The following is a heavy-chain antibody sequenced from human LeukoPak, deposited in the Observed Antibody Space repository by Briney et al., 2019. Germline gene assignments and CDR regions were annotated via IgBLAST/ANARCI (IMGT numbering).Heavy chain of an antibody. J-gene: IGHJ4*03. CDR3: ARGRGYSRGTFDY. CDR2: INPNSGGT. CDR1: GYTFTGYY. D-gene: IGHD5-18*01. V-gene: IGHV1-2*02. Sequence: ASVKVSCKASGYTFTGYYIHWVRQAPGQGLEWMGWINPNSGGTNYAQKFQGRVTMTRDTSISTGYMELSRLRSDDTAVYYCARGRGYSRGTFDYWGLGTTVTVSS.